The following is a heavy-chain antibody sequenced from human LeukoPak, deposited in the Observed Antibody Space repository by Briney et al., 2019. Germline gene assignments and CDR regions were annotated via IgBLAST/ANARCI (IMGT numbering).Heavy chain of an antibody. V-gene: IGHV3-48*03. Sequence: GGSLRLSCAASGFTFSSYEMNWVRQAPGKGLEWVSYISSSGSTIYYADSVKGRFTISRDNAKNSLYLQMNSLRAEDTAVYYCARIFYGSGSYYNAVDYWGQGTLVTVSS. CDR1: GFTFSSYE. D-gene: IGHD3-10*01. J-gene: IGHJ4*02. CDR2: ISSSGSTI. CDR3: ARIFYGSGSYYNAVDY.